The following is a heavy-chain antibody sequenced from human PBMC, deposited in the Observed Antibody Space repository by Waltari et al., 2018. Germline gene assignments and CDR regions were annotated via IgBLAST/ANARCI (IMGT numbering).Heavy chain of an antibody. V-gene: IGHV3-7*01. D-gene: IGHD3-10*01. CDR3: ARDRGRFDY. CDR2: VKQEGREK. Sequence: EVRLLGSGGGWVQPGGALRLSCADSGFTFSVFWRSWVRKAPGEGREWVANVKQEGREKYYVDSVKGRFTISRDNAKNSLYLQMNSLRAEDTAVYYCARDRGRFDYWGQGTLVTVSS. J-gene: IGHJ4*02. CDR1: GFTFSVFW.